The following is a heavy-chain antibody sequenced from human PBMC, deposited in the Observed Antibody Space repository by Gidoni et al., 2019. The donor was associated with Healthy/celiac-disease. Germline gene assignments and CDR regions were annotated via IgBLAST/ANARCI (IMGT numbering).Heavy chain of an antibody. CDR3: AKVGLYCSSTSCYYYYGMDV. V-gene: IGHV3-23*01. CDR2: IGGSGGST. Sequence: EVPLFESGGGLVPPGGSLRPSCAASGFTFSSYAMSWVRQAPGKGLEWVSAIGGSGGSTYYADSVKGRFTISRNNSKNTLYLQMNSLRAEDTAVYYCAKVGLYCSSTSCYYYYGMDVWGQGTTVTVSS. CDR1: GFTFSSYA. D-gene: IGHD2-2*01. J-gene: IGHJ6*02.